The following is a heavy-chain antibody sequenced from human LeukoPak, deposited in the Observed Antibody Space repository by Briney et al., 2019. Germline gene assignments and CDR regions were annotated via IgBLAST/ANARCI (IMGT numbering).Heavy chain of an antibody. CDR1: DYSIRRGYY. CDR3: ARVRSHITMVRGVIIGPFDY. Sequence: PSETLSLTCKVSDYSIRRGYYWSWIRQPPWKGLEWIGEINHSGSTNYNPSLKSRVTISVDTSKNQFSLKLSSVTAADTAVYYCARVRSHITMVRGVIIGPFDYWGQGTLVTVSS. V-gene: IGHV4-34*01. CDR2: INHSGST. J-gene: IGHJ4*02. D-gene: IGHD3-10*01.